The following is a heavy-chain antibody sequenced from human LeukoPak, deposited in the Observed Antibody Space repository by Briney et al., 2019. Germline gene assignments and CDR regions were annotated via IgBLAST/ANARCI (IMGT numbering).Heavy chain of an antibody. CDR1: GGSFSGYY. D-gene: IGHD3-9*01. CDR2: INHSGST. Sequence: SETLSLTCAVYGGSFSGYYWSWIRQPPGQGLEWIGEINHSGSTNYNSSLKSRVTISVDTSKNQFSLKLSSVTAADTAVYYCASFALRSTGYYSDMVVCGKGTTVTVSS. CDR3: ASFALRSTGYYSDMVV. J-gene: IGHJ6*03. V-gene: IGHV4-34*01.